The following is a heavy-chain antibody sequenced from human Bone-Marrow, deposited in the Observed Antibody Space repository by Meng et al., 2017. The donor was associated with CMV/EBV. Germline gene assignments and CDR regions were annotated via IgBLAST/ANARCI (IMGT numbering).Heavy chain of an antibody. CDR1: GYTFTSYG. CDR2: INPSGGST. CDR3: ARGRYNWNYGGGAFDI. J-gene: IGHJ3*02. Sequence: ASVKVSCTASGYTFTSYGISWVRQAPGQGLEWMGIINPSGGSTSYAQKFQGRVTMTRDTSISTAYMELSRLGSDDTAVYYCARGRYNWNYGGGAFDIWGQGTMVTVSS. V-gene: IGHV1-46*01. D-gene: IGHD1-7*01.